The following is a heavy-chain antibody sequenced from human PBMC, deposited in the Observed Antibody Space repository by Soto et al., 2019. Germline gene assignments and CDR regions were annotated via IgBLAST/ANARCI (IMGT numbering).Heavy chain of an antibody. CDR2: IIPIFGTA. J-gene: IGHJ4*02. CDR3: ARGDYYDILTGYYG. D-gene: IGHD3-9*01. CDR1: GGTFSSYA. Sequence: QVQLVQSGAEVKKPGSSVKVSCKASGGTFSSYAISWVQQAPGQGLEWMGGIIPIFGTANYAQKFQGRVTITADKSTSTAYMELSSLRSEDTAVYYCARGDYYDILTGYYGWGQGTLVTVSS. V-gene: IGHV1-69*06.